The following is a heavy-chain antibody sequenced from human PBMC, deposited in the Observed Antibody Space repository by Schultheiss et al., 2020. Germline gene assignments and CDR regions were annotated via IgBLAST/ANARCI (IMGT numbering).Heavy chain of an antibody. Sequence: GGSLRLSCAASGFTFSSYSMSWVRQAPGKGLEWVSVIYSGGSTYYADSVKGRFTISRDNSKNTLYLQMNSLRAEDTAVYYCARGDYYDSSGYYSSFDYWGQGTLVSVAS. CDR1: GFTFSSYS. CDR2: IYSGGST. V-gene: IGHV3-53*05. D-gene: IGHD3-22*01. CDR3: ARGDYYDSSGYYSSFDY. J-gene: IGHJ4*02.